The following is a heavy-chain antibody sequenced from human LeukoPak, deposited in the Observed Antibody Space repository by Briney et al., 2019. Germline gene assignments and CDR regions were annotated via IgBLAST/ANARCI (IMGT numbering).Heavy chain of an antibody. CDR2: IYPADSGT. D-gene: IGHD5-18*01. J-gene: IGHJ4*02. Sequence: GESLKISCKGSGYNFTTYWIGWVRQMPAEDLVWMIVIYPADSGTRYSPSFQGQVTISADKSMSPVYLKLSSLKASATPIYYCAGGGYSYGPFDNWGQGTLVTVSS. V-gene: IGHV5-51*01. CDR1: GYNFTTYW. CDR3: AGGGYSYGPFDN.